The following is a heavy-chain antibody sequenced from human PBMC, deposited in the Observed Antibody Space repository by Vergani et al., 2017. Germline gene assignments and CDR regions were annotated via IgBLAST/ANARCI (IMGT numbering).Heavy chain of an antibody. Sequence: EVQVVESGGGLVQPGGSLSLSCAASGFIFSDHYMDGVRQAPGKGLEWVGRIRNKANDYTTQYAASVKGRFTISRDDSKSYLYLQMNSLQTEDTALYYCVRVKGSNWNDHLYDIWGQGTLVTVSS. CDR2: IRNKANDYTT. D-gene: IGHD1-1*01. J-gene: IGHJ3*02. CDR3: VRVKGSNWNDHLYDI. V-gene: IGHV3-72*01. CDR1: GFIFSDHY.